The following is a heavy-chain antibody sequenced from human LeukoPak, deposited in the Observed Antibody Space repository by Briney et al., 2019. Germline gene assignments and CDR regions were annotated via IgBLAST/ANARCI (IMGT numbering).Heavy chain of an antibody. CDR1: GFTFSSYA. D-gene: IGHD3-22*01. CDR3: ARVCLEITMIVVVFMPPQVWFDP. J-gene: IGHJ5*02. Sequence: GSLRLSCAASGFTFSSYAMSWVRQAPGQGLEWIGEISHSGSTTYNPSLQSRLSMSIDTSKNQFSMKLTSVTAADTAVYYCARVCLEITMIVVVFMPPQVWFDPWGQGTLVTVSA. CDR2: ISHSGST. V-gene: IGHV4-34*01.